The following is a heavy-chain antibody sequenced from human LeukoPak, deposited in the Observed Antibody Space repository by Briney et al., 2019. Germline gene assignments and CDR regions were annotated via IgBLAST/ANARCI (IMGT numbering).Heavy chain of an antibody. J-gene: IGHJ6*03. CDR1: GFTFSSYS. CDR2: ISSSSSYI. Sequence: GGSLRLSCAASGFTFSSYSMNWVRQAPGKGLEWVSSISSSSSYIYYADSVKGRFTISRDNAKNSLHLQMNSLRAEDTAVYYCARESSGLYYYYYYMDVWGKGTTVTVSS. CDR3: ARESSGLYYYYYYMDV. V-gene: IGHV3-21*01. D-gene: IGHD2-8*02.